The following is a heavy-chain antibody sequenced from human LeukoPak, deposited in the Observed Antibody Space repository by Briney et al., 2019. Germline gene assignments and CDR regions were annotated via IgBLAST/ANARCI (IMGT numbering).Heavy chain of an antibody. CDR2: IKQDGSEK. D-gene: IGHD2/OR15-2a*01. J-gene: IGHJ6*03. CDR1: GFSFSTYW. Sequence: PGGSLRLSCVASGFSFSTYWMNWVRQAPGKGLEWAAHIKQDGSEKYYVDSVKGRFTISRDNAKNSLYLQVNSLRAEDTAVYYCARGGKIAGYYYFYMDVWGKGTTVIVSS. V-gene: IGHV3-7*01. CDR3: ARGGKIAGYYYFYMDV.